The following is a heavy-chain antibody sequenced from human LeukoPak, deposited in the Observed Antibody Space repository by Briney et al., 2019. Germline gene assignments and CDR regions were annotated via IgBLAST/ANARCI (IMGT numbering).Heavy chain of an antibody. CDR3: AKDMSPRVLVDTHLAPFDI. V-gene: IGHV3-9*01. J-gene: IGHJ3*02. CDR1: GFTFDDYA. Sequence: GGSLRLSCAASGFTFDDYAMHWVRQAPGKGLEWVSGISWNSGSIGYADSVKGRFTISRDNAKNSLYLQMNSLRAEDTALYYCAKDMSPRVLVDTHLAPFDIWGQGTMVTVST. D-gene: IGHD2-2*02. CDR2: ISWNSGSI.